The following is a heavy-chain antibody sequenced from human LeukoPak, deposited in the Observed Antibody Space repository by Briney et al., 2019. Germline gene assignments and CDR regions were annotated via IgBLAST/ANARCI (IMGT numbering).Heavy chain of an antibody. V-gene: IGHV4-39*01. J-gene: IGHJ3*02. Sequence: SETLSLTCTVSGGSISNSAYYWGWIRQPPGKGLEWIGSIYYSGSTYYNPSLKSRVTISVDTSKNQFSLKLSSVTAADTAVYYCARPLDSSGSPRPNDAFDIWGQGTMVTVSS. D-gene: IGHD3-22*01. CDR1: GGSISNSAYY. CDR3: ARPLDSSGSPRPNDAFDI. CDR2: IYYSGST.